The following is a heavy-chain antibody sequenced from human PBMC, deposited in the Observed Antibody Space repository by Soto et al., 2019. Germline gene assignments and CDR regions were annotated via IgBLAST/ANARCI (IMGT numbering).Heavy chain of an antibody. J-gene: IGHJ4*02. CDR1: GFTFSSYA. V-gene: IGHV3-30-3*01. D-gene: IGHD4-17*01. Sequence: QVQLVESGGGVVQPGRSLRLSCAASGFTFSSYAMHWVRQAPGKGLEWVAVISYDGSNKYYADSVKGRFTISRDNSKNTLYLEMNRLRAADTAVYYCARDRGSYGDYAVYWGQGTLVTVSS. CDR3: ARDRGSYGDYAVY. CDR2: ISYDGSNK.